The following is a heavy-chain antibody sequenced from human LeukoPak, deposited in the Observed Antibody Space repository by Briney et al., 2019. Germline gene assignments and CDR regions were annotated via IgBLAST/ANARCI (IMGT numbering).Heavy chain of an antibody. Sequence: SETLSLTCTVSGGSISSSSYYWGWIRQPPGKGLEWIGSIYYSGSTYYNPSLKSRVTISVDTSKNQFSLKLSSVTAADTAVYYCARGRGRDGYNLLPFDYWGQGTLVTVSS. CDR3: ARGRGRDGYNLLPFDY. CDR2: IYYSGST. V-gene: IGHV4-39*01. D-gene: IGHD5-24*01. CDR1: GGSISSSSYY. J-gene: IGHJ4*02.